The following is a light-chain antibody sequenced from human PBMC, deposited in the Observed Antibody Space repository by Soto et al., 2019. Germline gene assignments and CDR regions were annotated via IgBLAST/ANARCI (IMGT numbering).Light chain of an antibody. CDR2: RNN. CDR3: AAWDDSLSVHVV. J-gene: IGLJ2*01. CDR1: SSNIGSNY. Sequence: QSVLTQPPSASGTPGQRVTISCSGSSSNIGSNYVYWYQQLPGTAPKLLIYRNNQRPSGVPDRFSGSKSGTSASLAISGLRSEDEADYYCAAWDDSLSVHVVFGGGTTLTVL. V-gene: IGLV1-47*01.